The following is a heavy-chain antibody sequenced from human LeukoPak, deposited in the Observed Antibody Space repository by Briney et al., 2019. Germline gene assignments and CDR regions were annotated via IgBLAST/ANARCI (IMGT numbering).Heavy chain of an antibody. V-gene: IGHV3-48*03. Sequence: RGSLRLSCAASGFTFSSYEMNWVRQAPGKGMEWVSYISSSGSTIYYADSVKGRFTISRDNAKNSLYLQMNSLRAEDTAVYYCAELGITMIGGVWGKGTTVTISS. CDR1: GFTFSSYE. J-gene: IGHJ6*04. CDR3: AELGITMIGGV. D-gene: IGHD3-10*02. CDR2: ISSSGSTI.